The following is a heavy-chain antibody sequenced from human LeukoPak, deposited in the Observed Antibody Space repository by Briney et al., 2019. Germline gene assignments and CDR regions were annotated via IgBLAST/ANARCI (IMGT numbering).Heavy chain of an antibody. V-gene: IGHV3-11*04. CDR1: GLTFSDYY. D-gene: IGHD5-18*01. Sequence: PGGSLRLSCAASGLTFSDYYMSWIRQAPGKGLEWVSYISSRGDTIYYTDSVKGRFTISRDNAKNSLYLQMNSLRAEDTAVYYCARTGGPQLWLTWGQGTLVTVSS. J-gene: IGHJ5*02. CDR3: ARTGGPQLWLT. CDR2: ISSRGDTI.